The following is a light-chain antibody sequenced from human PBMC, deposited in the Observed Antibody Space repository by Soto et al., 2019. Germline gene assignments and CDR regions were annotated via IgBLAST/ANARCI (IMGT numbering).Light chain of an antibody. J-gene: IGKJ1*01. CDR1: QTVERW. CDR3: QQYKDYVWT. Sequence: DIQMTQSPSTLPASVGDRLTISCRASQTVERWLAWYKQKPGKAPKLLISDVSSLERGVPSRFSGSGSATEFTLTISGLQSDDFATYYCQQYKDYVWTFGQGTKVDI. V-gene: IGKV1-5*01. CDR2: DVS.